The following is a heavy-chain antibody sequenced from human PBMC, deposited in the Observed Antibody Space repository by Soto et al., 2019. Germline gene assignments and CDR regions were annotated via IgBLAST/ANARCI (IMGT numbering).Heavy chain of an antibody. Sequence: PGGSLRLSCAASGFTFSSYSMNWVRQAPGKGLEWVSSISSSSSYIYYADSVKGRFTISRDNAKNSLYLQMNSLRAEDTAVYYCARDFGYDFWSGYYTNYYYGMDVWGQGTTVTVSS. D-gene: IGHD3-3*01. CDR1: GFTFSSYS. CDR3: ARDFGYDFWSGYYTNYYYGMDV. CDR2: ISSSSSYI. J-gene: IGHJ6*02. V-gene: IGHV3-21*01.